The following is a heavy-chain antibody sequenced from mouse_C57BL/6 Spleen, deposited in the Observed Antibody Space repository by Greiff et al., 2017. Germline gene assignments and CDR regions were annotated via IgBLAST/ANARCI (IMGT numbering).Heavy chain of an antibody. CDR1: GYTFTSYW. Sequence: QVQLQQPGAELVRPGSSVKLSCKASGYTFTSYWMDWVKQRPGQGLEWIGNIYPSDSETHYNQKFKDKATLTVDKSSSTAYMQLSSLTSEDSAVYYCARLEGYDDYWGQGTTLTVSS. V-gene: IGHV1-61*01. CDR2: IYPSDSET. CDR3: ARLEGYDDY. D-gene: IGHD2-2*01. J-gene: IGHJ2*01.